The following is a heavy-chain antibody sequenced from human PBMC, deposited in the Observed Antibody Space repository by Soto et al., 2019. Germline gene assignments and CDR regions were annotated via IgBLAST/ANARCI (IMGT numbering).Heavy chain of an antibody. V-gene: IGHV4-4*02. CDR2: IHHSGNS. Sequence: SETLSLTCAVSGDSISSDKWWSWVRQPPGKGLEWIGEIHHSGNSNYNPSLKSRVIISVDKSKNQFSLNLSSVTDADTAVYYCARGEPQQPPDYWGQGPLVTLAS. CDR1: GDSISSDKW. CDR3: ARGEPQQPPDY. J-gene: IGHJ4*02. D-gene: IGHD1-26*01.